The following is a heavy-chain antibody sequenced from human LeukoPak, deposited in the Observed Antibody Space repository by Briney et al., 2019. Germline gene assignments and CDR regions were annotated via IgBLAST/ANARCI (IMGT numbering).Heavy chain of an antibody. CDR3: AKDEATSGGGLAS. J-gene: IGHJ4*02. D-gene: IGHD3-16*01. CDR1: GFTVSGTH. CDR2: MYTGGTT. Sequence: GSLRLSCAASGFTVSGTHMSWVRQAPGKGLEWVAAMYTGGTTYYADSVTGRFTISRDNSKNTLYLHMNSLRAEDTAVYYCAKDEATSGGGLASWGQGTLVSVSS. V-gene: IGHV3-53*01.